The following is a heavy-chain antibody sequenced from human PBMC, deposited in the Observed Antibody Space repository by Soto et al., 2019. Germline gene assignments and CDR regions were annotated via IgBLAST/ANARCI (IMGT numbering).Heavy chain of an antibody. CDR2: ISGGDT. CDR1: GFTFNSYA. J-gene: IGHJ4*02. CDR3: AKDRETAWFPDF. V-gene: IGHV3-23*01. Sequence: GGSLRLSCAASGFTFNSYALSWVRQAPGKGLEWVSTISGGDTYYADFVKGRFTISRDISKNTLYLQMDGLRAEDTAIYYCAKDRETAWFPDFWGQGALVTVSS. D-gene: IGHD3-10*01.